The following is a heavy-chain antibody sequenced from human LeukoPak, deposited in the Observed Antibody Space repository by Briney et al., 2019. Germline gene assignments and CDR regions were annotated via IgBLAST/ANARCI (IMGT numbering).Heavy chain of an antibody. CDR3: AKVRRRYYYDNSGLFDY. CDR2: ISGSGSST. J-gene: IGHJ4*02. V-gene: IGHV3-23*01. Sequence: GGSLRLSCVVSGFTFRINGMSWVRQAPGKGLEWVSGISGSGSSTYYADSVKGRFTISRDNSKNTLYLQMNNLRGEDTAAYYCAKVRRRYYYDNSGLFDYWGQGTLVTVSS. CDR1: GFTFRING. D-gene: IGHD3-22*01.